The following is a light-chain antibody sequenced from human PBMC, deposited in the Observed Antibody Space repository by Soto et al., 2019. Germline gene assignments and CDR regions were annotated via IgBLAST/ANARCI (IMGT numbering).Light chain of an antibody. J-gene: IGKJ4*01. V-gene: IGKV1-9*01. CDR1: QGISSY. Sequence: IQLTQSPSSLSASVGDRVTITCRASQGISSYLAWYQQKPGKAPKLLISGASTLQSGVPSRFSGSGSGTDFTLTISSLQPEDFAVYYCQQLNSYPFTFGGGTKVEIK. CDR2: GAS. CDR3: QQLNSYPFT.